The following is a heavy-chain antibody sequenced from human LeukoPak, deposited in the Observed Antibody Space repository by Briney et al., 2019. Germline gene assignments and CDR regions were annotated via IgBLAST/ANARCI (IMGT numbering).Heavy chain of an antibody. CDR1: GYTFTSNY. Sequence: ASVKVSCKASGYTFTSNYIHWVRQAPGQGLEWMGMIYPRDGSTSYAQKFQGRVTVTRDTSTSTVHMELSGLRSEDTAVYYCARRQEGFDYWGQGTPGNGSS. J-gene: IGHJ4*03. CDR2: IYPRDGST. CDR3: ARRQEGFDY. V-gene: IGHV1-46*01.